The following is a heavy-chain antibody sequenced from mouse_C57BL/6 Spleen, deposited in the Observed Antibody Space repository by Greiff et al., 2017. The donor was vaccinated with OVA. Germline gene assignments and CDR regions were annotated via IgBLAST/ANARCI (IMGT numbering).Heavy chain of an antibody. D-gene: IGHD2-4*01. CDR1: GYAFSSSW. V-gene: IGHV1-82*01. Sequence: VQLQESGPELVKPGASVKISCKASGYAFSSSWMNWVKQRPGKGLEWIGRIYPGDGDTNYNGKFKGKATLTADKSSSTAYMQLSSLTSEDSAVYFCARNYDSDWGQGTLVTVSA. CDR3: ARNYDSD. J-gene: IGHJ3*01. CDR2: IYPGDGDT.